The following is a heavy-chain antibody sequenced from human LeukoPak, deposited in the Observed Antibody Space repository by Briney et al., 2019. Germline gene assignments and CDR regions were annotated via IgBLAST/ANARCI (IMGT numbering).Heavy chain of an antibody. D-gene: IGHD5/OR15-5a*01. J-gene: IGHJ6*03. CDR2: IYYSETT. V-gene: IGHV4-39*01. CDR1: GGSISSTAYY. CDR3: ARQVSDYYYYYIDV. Sequence: SETLSLTCTVSGGSISSTAYYWDWIRQPPGKGLEWIARIYYSETTYYNSSLKSRVTISLNTSKNQYSLRLTSVTAADTAVYYCARQVSDYYYYYIDVWGKGATVTVSS.